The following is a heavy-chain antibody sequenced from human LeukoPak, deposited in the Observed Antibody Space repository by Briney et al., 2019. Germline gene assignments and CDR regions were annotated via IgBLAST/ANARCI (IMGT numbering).Heavy chain of an antibody. J-gene: IGHJ5*02. CDR3: ATGNYYDSRGYYTFGS. D-gene: IGHD3-22*01. CDR2: INGDGRTT. CDR1: GFTFSRYW. V-gene: IGHV3-74*01. Sequence: PGGSLRLSCAASGFTFSRYWMHWVRQAPGKGLVWVSRINGDGRTTSYADSVKGGFTISRDNAKNMMYLQMNSLRAEDTAVYYCATGNYYDSRGYYTFGSWGQGTLVTVSS.